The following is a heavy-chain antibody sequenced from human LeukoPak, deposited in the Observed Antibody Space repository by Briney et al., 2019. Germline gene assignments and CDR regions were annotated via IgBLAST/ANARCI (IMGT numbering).Heavy chain of an antibody. CDR2: INAGNGNT. D-gene: IGHD5-24*01. V-gene: IGHV1-3*01. J-gene: IGHJ3*02. CDR3: AMRDGYNYYDAFDI. CDR1: GYTFTSYA. Sequence: ASVKVSCKASGYTFTSYAMHWVRQAPGQRLEWMGWINAGNGNTKYSQKFQGRVTITRDTSASTAYMELSSLGSEDTAVYYCAMRDGYNYYDAFDIWGQGTMVTVSS.